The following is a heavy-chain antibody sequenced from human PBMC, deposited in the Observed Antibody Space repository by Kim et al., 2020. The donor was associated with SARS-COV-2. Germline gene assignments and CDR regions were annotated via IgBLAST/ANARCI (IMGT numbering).Heavy chain of an antibody. CDR1: GFTFSSYG. Sequence: GGSLRLSCAASGFTFSSYGMHWVRQAPGKGLEWVAVISYDGSNKYYADSVKGRFTISRDNSKNTLYLQMNSLRAEDTAVYYCAKSLVHDFWSGYYGGYYYYGMDVWGQGTTVTVSS. CDR2: ISYDGSNK. J-gene: IGHJ6*02. CDR3: AKSLVHDFWSGYYGGYYYYGMDV. D-gene: IGHD3-3*01. V-gene: IGHV3-30*18.